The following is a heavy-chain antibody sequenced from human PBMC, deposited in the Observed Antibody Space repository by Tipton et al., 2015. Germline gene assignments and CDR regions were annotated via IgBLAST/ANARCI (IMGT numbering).Heavy chain of an antibody. J-gene: IGHJ4*02. CDR2: IYYTGST. CDR3: ARRTSIQLWSN. V-gene: IGHV4-61*08. D-gene: IGHD5-18*01. CDR1: GGSISSGGYY. Sequence: TLSLTCTVSGGSISSGGYYWSWIRQHPGKGLEWIGYIYYTGSTSYNPSLKSRVTISVDTSKNQFSLKLSSVTAADTAVYYCARRTSIQLWSNWGQGTLVTVSS.